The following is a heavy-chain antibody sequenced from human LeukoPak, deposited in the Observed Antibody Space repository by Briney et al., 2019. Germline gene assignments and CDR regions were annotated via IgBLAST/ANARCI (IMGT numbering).Heavy chain of an antibody. CDR1: GFSFTSYA. Sequence: GGSLRLSCAASGFSFTSYAMSWVRQAPGKGLEWVSAFSGSGGSTYYADSVKGRFTISRDNSKNTLYLQMNSLRAEDAAVYYCAKRYCSGGSCYPLDYWGQGTLVTVSS. CDR3: AKRYCSGGSCYPLDY. D-gene: IGHD2-15*01. CDR2: FSGSGGST. V-gene: IGHV3-23*01. J-gene: IGHJ4*02.